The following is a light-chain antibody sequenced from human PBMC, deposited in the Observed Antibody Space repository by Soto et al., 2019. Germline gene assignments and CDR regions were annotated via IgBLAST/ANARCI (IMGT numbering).Light chain of an antibody. CDR2: EVT. J-gene: IGLJ3*02. CDR3: SSNTTSRSWV. Sequence: QPVLTQPASVSGSPGQSITISCSGTSSDIGDYKYVSWYQQHPGKAPKLMIYEVTNRPSGISKRFSGSKSGNTASLTISGLQAEDEADYYCSSNTTSRSWVFGGGTKLTVL. V-gene: IGLV2-14*01. CDR1: SSDIGDYKY.